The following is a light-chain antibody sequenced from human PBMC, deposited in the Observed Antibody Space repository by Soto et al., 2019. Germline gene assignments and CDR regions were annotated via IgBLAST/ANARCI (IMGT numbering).Light chain of an antibody. CDR3: QQYNSYSYT. J-gene: IGKJ2*01. Sequence: DIPMTQSPSTLSASVGDRVTLTCRASQTVGIWLAWYQQKPGKAPKLLIYDASSLQIGVPSRFSGSGSGTEFTLTISSLQPEDSATYYCQQYNSYSYTFGLGTKLEIK. CDR1: QTVGIW. CDR2: DAS. V-gene: IGKV1-5*01.